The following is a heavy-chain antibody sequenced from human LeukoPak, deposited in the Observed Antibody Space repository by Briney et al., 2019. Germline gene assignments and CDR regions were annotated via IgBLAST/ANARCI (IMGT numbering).Heavy chain of an antibody. V-gene: IGHV1-18*04. J-gene: IGHJ4*02. Sequence: ASVKVSCKASGYTFTSYGISWVRQAPGQGLEWMGWISAYNGNTNHAQKLQGRVTMTTDTSTSTAYMELRSLRSGDTAVYYCASVSDYGDYGDYWGQGTLVTVSS. CDR3: ASVSDYGDYGDY. CDR2: ISAYNGNT. D-gene: IGHD4-17*01. CDR1: GYTFTSYG.